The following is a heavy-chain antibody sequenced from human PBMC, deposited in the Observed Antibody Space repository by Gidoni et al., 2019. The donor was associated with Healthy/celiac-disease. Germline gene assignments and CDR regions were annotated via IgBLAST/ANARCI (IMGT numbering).Heavy chain of an antibody. Sequence: EVQRVESGGGVVRPGGSLRLSCAAPGVPCDEYGMSWVRQAPGKGLGGVSGINWNGGSTGYADSVKGRFTISRDNAKNSLYLQMNSLRAEDTALYYCARDRAPYGGNLLDYWGQGTLVTVSS. CDR3: ARDRAPYGGNLLDY. CDR1: GVPCDEYG. J-gene: IGHJ4*02. CDR2: INWNGGST. D-gene: IGHD2-15*01. V-gene: IGHV3-20*04.